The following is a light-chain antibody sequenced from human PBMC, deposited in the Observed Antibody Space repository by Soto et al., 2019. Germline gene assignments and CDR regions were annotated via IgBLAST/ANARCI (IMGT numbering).Light chain of an antibody. CDR3: HQYNTWPPRT. J-gene: IGKJ1*01. CDR2: GAS. CDR1: QSVSSN. Sequence: EIVMTQSPATLSVSPGERATLSCRAGQSVSSNLAWYQQKPGQAPRLLIYGASTRATGIPARFSGSGSGTEFTLTISSLQSEDFAVYYCHQYNTWPPRTFGLGAKVEI. V-gene: IGKV3-15*01.